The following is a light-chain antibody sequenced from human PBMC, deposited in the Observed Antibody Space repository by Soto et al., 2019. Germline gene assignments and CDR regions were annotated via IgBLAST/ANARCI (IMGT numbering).Light chain of an antibody. V-gene: IGKV1-5*01. CDR1: QSISHY. CDR2: DIS. J-gene: IGKJ2*01. Sequence: GARVTITCRASQSISHYLAWYQQKPGKAPKLLIYDISTLEGGIPSRFSGSGSGTKFTLTISSLQPDDFATYYCQQYNSDSTFGQGTKLGIK. CDR3: QQYNSDST.